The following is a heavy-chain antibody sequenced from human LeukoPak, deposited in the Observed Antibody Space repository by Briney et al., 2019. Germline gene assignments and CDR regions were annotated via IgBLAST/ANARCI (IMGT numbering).Heavy chain of an antibody. CDR3: SRENGAFSPFGY. Sequence: SETLSLTCTVSGGTISSNYWSWIRQPPGKGLEWIGWIYYRGSTTYNPSLKSRVTMPLDTSKTQFSLKLSSVTAADTAVYYCSRENGAFSPFGYWGQGTLVTVPS. CDR2: IYYRGST. CDR1: GGTISSNY. D-gene: IGHD2-8*01. J-gene: IGHJ4*02. V-gene: IGHV4-59*12.